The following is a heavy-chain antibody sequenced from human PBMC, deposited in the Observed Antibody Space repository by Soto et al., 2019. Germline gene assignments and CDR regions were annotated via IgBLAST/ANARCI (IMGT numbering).Heavy chain of an antibody. CDR1: GYTFTSYG. Sequence: QVQLVQSGAEVKKPGASVKVSCKASGYTFTSYGISWVRQAPGQGLEWMGWISAYNGNTNYAQKLQGRVTMTTDTSTSTAYMELRSLRSDDTAVYYCARVRYPFTAMGGSGWYPDWGQGTLVTVSS. D-gene: IGHD6-19*01. CDR2: ISAYNGNT. J-gene: IGHJ4*02. V-gene: IGHV1-18*01. CDR3: ARVRYPFTAMGGSGWYPD.